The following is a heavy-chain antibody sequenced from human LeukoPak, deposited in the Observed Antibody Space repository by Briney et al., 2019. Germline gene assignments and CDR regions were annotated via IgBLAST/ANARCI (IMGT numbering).Heavy chain of an antibody. V-gene: IGHV1-2*02. Sequence: ASVKVSCKASGYTLTGYYMHWVRQAPGQGLEWMGWINPNSGGTNYAQKLQGRVTMTTDTSTSTAYMELRSLRSDDTAVYYCAREITMIAVAGDYFDYWGQGTLVTVSS. CDR3: AREITMIAVAGDYFDY. J-gene: IGHJ4*02. D-gene: IGHD3-22*01. CDR2: INPNSGGT. CDR1: GYTLTGYY.